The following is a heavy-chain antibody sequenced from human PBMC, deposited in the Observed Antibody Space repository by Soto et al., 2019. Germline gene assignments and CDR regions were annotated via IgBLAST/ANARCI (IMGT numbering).Heavy chain of an antibody. CDR2: MDPSRVDT. J-gene: IGHJ4*02. Sequence: QVQLVQSGAEVKKPGASVKVSCKTSGYTFTNHYINWVRQAAGQGLEWMAWMDPSRVDTGYAQKFKGRITMTRDTYISTAYVELSSLTSEDTAVYYCARGSLEMATISHWGQGTLVTVSS. V-gene: IGHV1-8*01. D-gene: IGHD5-12*01. CDR1: GYTFTNHY. CDR3: ARGSLEMATISH.